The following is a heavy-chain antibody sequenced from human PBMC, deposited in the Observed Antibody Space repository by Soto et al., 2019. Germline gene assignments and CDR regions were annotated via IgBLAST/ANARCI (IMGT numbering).Heavy chain of an antibody. D-gene: IGHD1-1*01. Sequence: GGSLRLSCAASRFSFGSYGIHWVRQAPGKGLGWVAFISNDGTNKYYADSMKDRFTTSRDNSKKTLYLQMNSLGTEDTAVYYCAKNNDPRAYFYYGMDVWGQGTTVTVSS. J-gene: IGHJ6*02. CDR2: ISNDGTNK. CDR3: AKNNDPRAYFYYGMDV. CDR1: RFSFGSYG. V-gene: IGHV3-30*18.